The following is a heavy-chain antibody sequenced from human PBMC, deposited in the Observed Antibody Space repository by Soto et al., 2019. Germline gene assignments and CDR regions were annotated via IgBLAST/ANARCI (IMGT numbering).Heavy chain of an antibody. CDR1: GFTFDDYA. CDR2: ISWNSDSI. Sequence: EVQLVESGGDLAQPGRSLRLTCAASGFTFDDYAMHWVRQVPGKGLEWVSGISWNSDSIRYADSVKGRFTISRDNAKNCLYLQMNSLRAEDTALYYCAKDTGTTRTNLIDYWGQGTLVTVSS. J-gene: IGHJ4*02. D-gene: IGHD4-17*01. CDR3: AKDTGTTRTNLIDY. V-gene: IGHV3-9*01.